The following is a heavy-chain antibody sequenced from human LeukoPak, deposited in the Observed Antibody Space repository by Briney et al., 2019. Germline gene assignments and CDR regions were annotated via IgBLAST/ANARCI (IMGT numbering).Heavy chain of an antibody. CDR1: GLTFSSYA. CDR3: ARAQIPRTAFDY. J-gene: IGHJ4*02. V-gene: IGHV3-30-3*01. Sequence: GGSLRLSCAASGLTFSSYAMHWVRQAPGKGLEWVAVISYDGSNKYYADSVKGRFTISRDNSKNTLYLQMNSLRAEDTAVYYCARAQIPRTAFDYWGQGTLVTVSS. D-gene: IGHD5-18*01. CDR2: ISYDGSNK.